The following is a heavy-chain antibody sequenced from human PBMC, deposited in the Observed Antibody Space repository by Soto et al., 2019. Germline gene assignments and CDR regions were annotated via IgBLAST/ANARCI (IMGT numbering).Heavy chain of an antibody. CDR3: ARVSIYYDSTGALDY. CDR1: GYTFTGYF. V-gene: IGHV1-2*02. CDR2: INPNSGDT. D-gene: IGHD3-22*01. J-gene: IGHJ4*02. Sequence: ASVKVSCKASGYTFTGYFMHWVLQAPGQGLEWMGWINPNSGDTNYAQKFQGRVTMTRDTSINTASMDLSRLSSDDTAVYFCARVSIYYDSTGALDYWGQGTLVTVSS.